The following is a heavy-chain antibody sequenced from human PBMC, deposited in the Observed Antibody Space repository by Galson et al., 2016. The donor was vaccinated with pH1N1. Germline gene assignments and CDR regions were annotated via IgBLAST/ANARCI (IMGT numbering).Heavy chain of an antibody. CDR1: GGSIYTNSYY. V-gene: IGHV4-39*01. J-gene: IGHJ5*02. CDR3: ARRTRCRGDCGEGFDP. D-gene: IGHD2-21*02. Sequence: ETLSLTCTVSGGSIYTNSYYWDWIRQPPGKGLEWIAGIYYDGRNQYDPSLKSRLTISGDTSKNQFSLNLSFVTAADTAVYYCARRTRCRGDCGEGFDPWGQGILVTVSS. CDR2: IYYDGRN.